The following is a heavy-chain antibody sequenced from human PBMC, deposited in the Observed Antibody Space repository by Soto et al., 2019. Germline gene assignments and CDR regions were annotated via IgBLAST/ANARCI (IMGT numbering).Heavy chain of an antibody. CDR1: GGIFRNYA. D-gene: IGHD3-22*01. J-gene: IGHJ4*02. Sequence: QVQLVQSGAEVKKPGSSVKVSCKASGGIFRNYAISWVRQAPGQGLEWMGGVITIFGTPNFAQKFQGRVTLTADEPTRPAYMELSSLRSEDTAVYFCATHHYSDTSGYRYVFDSWGQGTLVTVSS. V-gene: IGHV1-69*01. CDR3: ATHHYSDTSGYRYVFDS. CDR2: VITIFGTP.